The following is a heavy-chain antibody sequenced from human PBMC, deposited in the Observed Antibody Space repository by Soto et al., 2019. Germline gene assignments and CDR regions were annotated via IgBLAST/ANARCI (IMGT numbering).Heavy chain of an antibody. V-gene: IGHV4-31*03. CDR2: IYYSGST. CDR3: ARDYGMVWGGSGRYYYGMDV. CDR1: GGSISSGGYY. J-gene: IGHJ6*02. D-gene: IGHD3-10*01. Sequence: QVQLQESGPGLVKPSQTLSLTCTVSGGSISSGGYYWSWIRQHPGKGLEWIGYIYYSGSTYYNPSLKSRVTISVDTSKNQFSLNLSSVTAADTAVYHCARDYGMVWGGSGRYYYGMDVWGQGTTVTVSS.